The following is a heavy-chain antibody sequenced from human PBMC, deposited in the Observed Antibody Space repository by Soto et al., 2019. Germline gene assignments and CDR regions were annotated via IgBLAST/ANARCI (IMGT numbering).Heavy chain of an antibody. Sequence: PSQTLSLTCAISGDSVSGNSAAWNWIRQSPSRGLEWLGRTYYRSKWYNDYAVSVKSRITSNPDTSKNQFSLQLNSVTPEDTAVYYCARDAHTRAPGIAVAGTADWFDPWGQGTLVTVSS. CDR3: ARDAHTRAPGIAVAGTADWFDP. V-gene: IGHV6-1*01. CDR2: TYYRSKWYN. CDR1: GDSVSGNSAA. J-gene: IGHJ5*02. D-gene: IGHD6-19*01.